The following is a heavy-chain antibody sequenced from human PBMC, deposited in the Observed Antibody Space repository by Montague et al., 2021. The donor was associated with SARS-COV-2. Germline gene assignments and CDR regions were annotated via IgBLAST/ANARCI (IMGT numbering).Heavy chain of an antibody. V-gene: IGHV3-23*01. D-gene: IGHD5-18*01. CDR2: ISDSGKT. Sequence: SLRLSCAASGFTFSNYAMTWVRQAPGKGLVWVSSISDSGKTNYSDALEGRWTISRDNSKNTLHLQMNSVRVEDTAVYRCVKWSSSYGSPHTDFFDSWGQGTMVTVSS. J-gene: IGHJ4*02. CDR3: VKWSSSYGSPHTDFFDS. CDR1: GFTFSNYA.